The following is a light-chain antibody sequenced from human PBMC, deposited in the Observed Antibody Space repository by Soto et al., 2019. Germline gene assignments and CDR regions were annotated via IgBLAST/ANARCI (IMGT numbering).Light chain of an antibody. CDR2: DAS. V-gene: IGKV1-5*01. Sequence: DIQMTQSPSTLSASVGDRVTITCRASQSISSWLAWYQQKPGKAPKLLIYDASSLESGVPSRFSGSGSGTEFTLTISSPQPDDFATYYCKQYNSYSWTFGQGTKVDI. CDR3: KQYNSYSWT. CDR1: QSISSW. J-gene: IGKJ1*01.